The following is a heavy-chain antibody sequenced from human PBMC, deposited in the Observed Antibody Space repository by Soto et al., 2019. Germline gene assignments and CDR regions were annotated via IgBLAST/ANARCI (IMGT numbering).Heavy chain of an antibody. J-gene: IGHJ4*02. V-gene: IGHV1-69*02. D-gene: IGHD1-26*01. CDR1: GGTFSSYT. CDR3: ARGTDGIVGAFDY. Sequence: ASVKVSCKASGGTFSSYTISWVRQAPGQGLEWMGRIIPILGIANYAQKFQGRVTITADKSTSTAYMELSSLRSEDTAVYYCARGTDGIVGAFDYWGQGTLVTVSS. CDR2: IIPILGIA.